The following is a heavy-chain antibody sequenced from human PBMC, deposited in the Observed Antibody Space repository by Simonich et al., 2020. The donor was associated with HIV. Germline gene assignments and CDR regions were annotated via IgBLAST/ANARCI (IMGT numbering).Heavy chain of an antibody. V-gene: IGHV4-34*01. D-gene: IGHD6-6*01. CDR3: ASPRMVAARPFDY. Sequence: QVQLQQWGAGLLKPSETLSLTCAVYGGSFSGYYWSWIRQPPGKGLEWIGEINHSGSTNYNPALTRRVTRSVDTAKNQFCLMLSSVTAADTAVYYCASPRMVAARPFDYWAREPWSPSPQ. CDR1: GGSFSGYY. CDR2: INHSGST. J-gene: IGHJ4*02.